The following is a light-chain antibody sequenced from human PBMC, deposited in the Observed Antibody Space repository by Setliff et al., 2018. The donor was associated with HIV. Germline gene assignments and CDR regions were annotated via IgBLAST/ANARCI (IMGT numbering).Light chain of an antibody. V-gene: IGLV2-14*03. J-gene: IGLJ1*01. CDR1: SSDVGGYNY. CDR2: DVT. Sequence: ALAQPGSVSGSPGQSITISCTGTSSDVGGYNYVSWYQQHPGKAPNVVIYDVTNRPSGISNRFSGSKSGNMASLTISGLQAEDEADYYCSSYTSSSTRVFGTGTKVTVL. CDR3: SSYTSSSTRV.